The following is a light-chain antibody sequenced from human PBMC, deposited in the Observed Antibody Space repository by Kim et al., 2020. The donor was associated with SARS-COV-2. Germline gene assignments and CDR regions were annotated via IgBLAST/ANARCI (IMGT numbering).Light chain of an antibody. V-gene: IGLV3-1*01. CDR3: QAWDSSTAV. CDR1: RLENKY. J-gene: IGLJ2*01. Sequence: SYELTQPPSVSVSPGQTASISCSGDRLENKYACWYQQKPGQSPVLVIYQDSRRPSGIPERFSGSNSGNTATLTISGTQAMDEAVYYCQAWDSSTAVFGGGTQLTVL. CDR2: QDS.